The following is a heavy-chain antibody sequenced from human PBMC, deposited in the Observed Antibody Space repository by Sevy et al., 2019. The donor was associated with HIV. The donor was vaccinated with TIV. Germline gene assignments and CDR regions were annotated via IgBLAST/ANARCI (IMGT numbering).Heavy chain of an antibody. CDR1: GGSVSSGSYY. D-gene: IGHD2-15*01. J-gene: IGHJ4*02. CDR3: ARTSRGYCSGGNCDRGYYFDY. CDR2: IYYSGST. V-gene: IGHV4-61*01. Sequence: SETLSLTCTVSGGSVSSGSYYWSWIRQPPGKGLEWIGYIYYSGSTNYNPSLKSRVTISVDTSKNQFSLKLSSVTAADTAVYYCARTSRGYCSGGNCDRGYYFDYWGQGTLVTVSS.